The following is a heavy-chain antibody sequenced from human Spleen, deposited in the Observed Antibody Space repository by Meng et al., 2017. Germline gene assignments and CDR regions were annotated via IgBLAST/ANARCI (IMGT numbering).Heavy chain of an antibody. D-gene: IGHD4-11*01. Sequence: ALLQQGGADLWKPSETLSLTCVASGGSFSDYYWSWIRQPPGKGLEWIGEINHSGSTNYNPSLESRATISVDTSQNNLSLKLSSVTAADSAVYYCARGPTTMAHDFDYWGQGTLVTVSS. CDR1: GGSFSDYY. CDR3: ARGPTTMAHDFDY. V-gene: IGHV4-34*01. CDR2: INHSGST. J-gene: IGHJ4*02.